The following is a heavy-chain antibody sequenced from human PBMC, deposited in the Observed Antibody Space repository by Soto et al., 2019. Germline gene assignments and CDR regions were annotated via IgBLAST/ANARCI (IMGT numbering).Heavy chain of an antibody. CDR3: AKDSGYYYDSSGYGDFDY. V-gene: IGHV3-23*01. D-gene: IGHD3-22*01. Sequence: PGGSLRLSCAASGFTFSSYAMSWVRRAPGKGLEWVSAISGSGGSTYYADSVKGRFTISRDNSKNTFYLQMNSLRAEDTALYYCAKDSGYYYDSSGYGDFDYWGQGTLVTVSS. CDR1: GFTFSSYA. CDR2: ISGSGGST. J-gene: IGHJ4*02.